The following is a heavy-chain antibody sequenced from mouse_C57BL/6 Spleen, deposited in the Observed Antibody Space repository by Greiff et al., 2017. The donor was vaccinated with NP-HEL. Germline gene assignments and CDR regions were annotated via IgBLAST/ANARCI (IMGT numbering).Heavy chain of an antibody. CDR3: ARSGPTAVEAFAY. J-gene: IGHJ3*01. Sequence: QVQLQQSGAELARPGASVKLSCKASGYTFTSYGISWVKQRTGQGLEWIGEIYPRSGNTYYNEKFKGKATLTADKSSSTAYMELRSLTSEDSAVYFCARSGPTAVEAFAYWGQGTLVTVSA. D-gene: IGHD1-1*01. CDR2: IYPRSGNT. V-gene: IGHV1-81*01. CDR1: GYTFTSYG.